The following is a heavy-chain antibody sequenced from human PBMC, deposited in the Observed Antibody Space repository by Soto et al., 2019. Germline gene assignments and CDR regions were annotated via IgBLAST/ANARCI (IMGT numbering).Heavy chain of an antibody. CDR2: IIPILGIA. D-gene: IGHD3-10*01. CDR1: GGTFSSYT. J-gene: IGHJ5*02. Sequence: QVQLVQSGAEVKKPGSSVKVSCKASGGTFSSYTISWVRQAPGQGLEWMGRIIPILGIANYAQKFQGRVTITADKSTSTAYMELSSLRSEDTAVYYCARDGPSGRYVFDPWGQGPLVTVSS. CDR3: ARDGPSGRYVFDP. V-gene: IGHV1-69*08.